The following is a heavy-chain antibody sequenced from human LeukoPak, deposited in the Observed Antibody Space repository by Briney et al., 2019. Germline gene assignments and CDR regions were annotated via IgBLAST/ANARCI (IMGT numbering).Heavy chain of an antibody. CDR3: ARRYSSGWYTLDY. J-gene: IGHJ4*02. CDR1: GGSFSGYY. Sequence: PSETLSLTCAVYGGSFSGYYWSWIRQPPGKGLEWIGEINHSGSTNYNPSLKSRVTISVDTSKNRFSLKLSSVTAADTAVYYCARRYSSGWYTLDYWGQGTLVTVSA. V-gene: IGHV4-34*01. CDR2: INHSGST. D-gene: IGHD6-19*01.